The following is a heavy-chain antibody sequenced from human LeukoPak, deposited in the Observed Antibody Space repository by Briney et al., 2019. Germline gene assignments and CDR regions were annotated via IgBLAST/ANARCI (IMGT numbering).Heavy chain of an antibody. Sequence: SETLSLTCTVSGGSISSSSYYWGWIRQPPGKGLEWIGSIYYSGSTYYNPSLKSRVTISVDASKNQFSLKLSSVTAADTAVYYCARRVGSSCYYWGQGTLVTVSS. CDR3: ARRVGSSCYY. CDR2: IYYSGST. CDR1: GGSISSSSYY. D-gene: IGHD6-13*01. V-gene: IGHV4-39*01. J-gene: IGHJ4*02.